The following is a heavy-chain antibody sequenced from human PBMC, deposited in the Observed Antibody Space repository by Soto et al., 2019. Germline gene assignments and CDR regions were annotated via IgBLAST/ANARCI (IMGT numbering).Heavy chain of an antibody. J-gene: IGHJ6*02. D-gene: IGHD6-19*01. V-gene: IGHV3-48*02. Sequence: GGSLRLSCAASGFTFSSYSMNWVRQAPGKGLEWVSYISSSSSTIYYADSVKGRFTISRDNAKNSLYLQMNSLRDEDTAVYYCARDLAESGWYLGYYYYGMDVWGQGTTVTVSS. CDR1: GFTFSSYS. CDR2: ISSSSSTI. CDR3: ARDLAESGWYLGYYYYGMDV.